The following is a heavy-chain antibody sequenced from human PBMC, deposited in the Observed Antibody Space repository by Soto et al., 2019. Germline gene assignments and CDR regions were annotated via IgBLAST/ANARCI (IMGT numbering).Heavy chain of an antibody. V-gene: IGHV3-30-3*01. J-gene: IGHJ6*02. CDR1: GFTFSSYA. CDR3: ARKGSGSMITYYYYGIDV. D-gene: IGHD6-19*01. Sequence: GSLRLSCAASGFTFSSYAMHWVRQAPGKGLEWVAVISYDGSNKYYADSVKGRFTISRDNSKNTLYLQMNSLRAEDTAVYYCARKGSGSMITYYYYGIDVWGQGTTVTVSS. CDR2: ISYDGSNK.